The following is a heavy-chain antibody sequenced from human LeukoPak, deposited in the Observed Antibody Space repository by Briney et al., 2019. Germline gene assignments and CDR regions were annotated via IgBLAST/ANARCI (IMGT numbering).Heavy chain of an antibody. CDR3: ARESGAYGYYVRAAFDI. Sequence: GGSLRLSCAASGFTVSSNYMSWVRQAPGKGLEWVSVIYSGGNTYYADSVKGRFTISRDNSKNTLYLQMNSLRAEDTAVYYCARESGAYGYYVRAAFDIWGQGTMVTVSS. D-gene: IGHD4-17*01. V-gene: IGHV3-53*01. CDR2: IYSGGNT. CDR1: GFTVSSNY. J-gene: IGHJ3*02.